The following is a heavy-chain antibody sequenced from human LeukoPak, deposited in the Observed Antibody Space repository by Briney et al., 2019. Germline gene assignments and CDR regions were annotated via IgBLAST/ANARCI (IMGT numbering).Heavy chain of an antibody. D-gene: IGHD6-13*01. V-gene: IGHV3-23*01. CDR2: ISGSGGST. Sequence: PGGSLRLSCAASGFTFSSYAMSWVRQAPGKGLEWVSAISGSGGSTYYADSVKGRFTISRDNSKNTLYLQMNSLRAEDTAVYYCARDGTYIAAAGTYDYRGQGTLSPSPQ. CDR1: GFTFSSYA. J-gene: IGHJ4*02. CDR3: ARDGTYIAAAGTYDY.